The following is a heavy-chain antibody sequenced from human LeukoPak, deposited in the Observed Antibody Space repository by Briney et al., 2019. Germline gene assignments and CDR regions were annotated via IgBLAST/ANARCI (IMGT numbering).Heavy chain of an antibody. J-gene: IGHJ6*02. CDR3: ARDSVYCSSTSCYLGDYYYYGMDV. CDR1: GFTFSSYA. V-gene: IGHV3-48*01. Sequence: GGSLRLSCAASGFTFSSYAMSWVRQAPGKGLEWVSYISSSSSTIYYADSVKGRFTISRDNAKNSLYLQMNSLRAEDTAVYYCARDSVYCSSTSCYLGDYYYYGMDVWGQGTTVTVSS. D-gene: IGHD2-2*01. CDR2: ISSSSSTI.